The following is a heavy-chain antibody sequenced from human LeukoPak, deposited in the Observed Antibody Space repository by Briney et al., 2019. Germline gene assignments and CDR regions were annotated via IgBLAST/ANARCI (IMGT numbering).Heavy chain of an antibody. CDR1: GYTFTNYA. J-gene: IGHJ4*02. V-gene: IGHV7-4-1*02. CDR2: INTNTGNP. Sequence: GASVKVSCKASGYTFTNYAFGWVRQAPGQGLEWMGWINTNTGNPTYAQGFTGRFVFSLDTSVSTAYLQISSLKAEDTAIYYCARVGYFDWLLSPYFDYWGQGTLVTVSS. D-gene: IGHD3-9*01. CDR3: ARVGYFDWLLSPYFDY.